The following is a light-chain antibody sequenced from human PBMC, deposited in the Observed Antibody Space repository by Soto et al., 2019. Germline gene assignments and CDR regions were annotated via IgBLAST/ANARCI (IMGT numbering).Light chain of an antibody. CDR2: EVS. CDR3: SSYAGSNNWN. V-gene: IGLV2-8*01. CDR1: SSDVGGYNY. Sequence: QSALTQPPSASGSPGQSVTISCTGTSSDVGGYNYVSWYQQHPGKAPKLMIYEVSKRPSGVPDRFSGSKSGNTASLTVSGPQAEDEADYYCSSYAGSNNWNFGTGTKLTV. J-gene: IGLJ1*01.